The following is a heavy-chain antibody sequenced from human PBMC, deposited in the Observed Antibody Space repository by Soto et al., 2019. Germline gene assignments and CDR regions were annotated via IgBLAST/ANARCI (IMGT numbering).Heavy chain of an antibody. CDR3: AADYSNYWYYYGMDV. V-gene: IGHV1-2*04. CDR1: GYTFTGYY. J-gene: IGHJ6*02. CDR2: INPNSGGT. D-gene: IGHD4-4*01. Sequence: GASVKVSCKASGYTFTGYYMHWVRQAPGQGLEWIGWINPNSGGTNYAQKFQGWVTMTRDTSTSTAYMELSSLRSEDTAVYYCAADYSNYWYYYGMDVWGQGTTVTVSS.